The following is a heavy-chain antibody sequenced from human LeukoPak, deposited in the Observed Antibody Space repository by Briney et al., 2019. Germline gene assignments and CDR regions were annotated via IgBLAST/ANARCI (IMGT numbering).Heavy chain of an antibody. CDR3: ARGQLADVY. Sequence: GGSLRLSCAASGFTFSSYSMNWVRQAPGKGLEWVSSISSSSYIYYADSVKGRFTISRDNAKNSVYLQMNSLRVEDTAVYYCARGQLADVYWGQGALVTVSS. V-gene: IGHV3-21*01. CDR1: GFTFSSYS. D-gene: IGHD2-15*01. J-gene: IGHJ4*02. CDR2: ISSSSYI.